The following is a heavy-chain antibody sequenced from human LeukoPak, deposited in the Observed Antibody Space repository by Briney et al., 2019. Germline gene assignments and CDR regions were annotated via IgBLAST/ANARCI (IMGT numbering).Heavy chain of an antibody. V-gene: IGHV3-73*01. CDR1: GFTFSGTA. D-gene: IGHD2-21*01. Sequence: GGSLRLSRAASGFTFSGTAMHWVRQASGKGLEWVGRIRSKANNYATAYAASVNGRITISRDDSKNTAYLQMNSLKTEDTAVYYCTRYNVGFDYWGQGTLVTVSS. CDR3: TRYNVGFDY. CDR2: IRSKANNYAT. J-gene: IGHJ4*02.